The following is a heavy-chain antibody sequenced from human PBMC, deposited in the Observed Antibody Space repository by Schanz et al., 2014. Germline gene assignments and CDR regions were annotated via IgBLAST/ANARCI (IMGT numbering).Heavy chain of an antibody. CDR3: ARSYHDSGDYTRALDI. V-gene: IGHV3-21*01. D-gene: IGHD3-22*01. J-gene: IGHJ3*02. CDR2: IGRRGEVI. CDR1: GFPFSSYT. Sequence: EVQLVESGGGLVKPGGSLRLSCAVSGFPFSSYTMNWVRQAPGKGPEWVACIGRRGEVIYYADSLEGRFTISRDNAQSSLYLQINSLRAEDTAVYYCARSYHDSGDYTRALDIWGQGTMVTVSS.